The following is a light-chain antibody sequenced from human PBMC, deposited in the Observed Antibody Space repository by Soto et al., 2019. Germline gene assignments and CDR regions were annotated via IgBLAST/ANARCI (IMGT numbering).Light chain of an antibody. CDR3: CSFAGSATLYV. CDR2: DVS. J-gene: IGLJ1*01. CDR1: SSDVGGYNY. V-gene: IGLV2-11*01. Sequence: QSVLTQPRSVSGSPGQSVTISCTGTSSDVGGYNYVSWYQQHPGKAPKLIIYDVSERPSGVPDRFSGSKSGNTASLTISGLXAEDEADYFCCSFAGSATLYVFGIGTKVTVL.